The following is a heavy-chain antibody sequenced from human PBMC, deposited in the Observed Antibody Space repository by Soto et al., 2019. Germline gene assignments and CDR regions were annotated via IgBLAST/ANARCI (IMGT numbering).Heavy chain of an antibody. V-gene: IGHV3-23*01. CDR2: ISGSGGST. J-gene: IGHJ4*02. CDR1: GFTFSSYA. CDR3: AKTPQWLAVVAGFDY. Sequence: GGSLRLSCAASGFTFSSYAMSWVRQAPGKGLEWVSAISGSGGSTYYADSVKGRFTISRDNSKNTLHLQMNSLRAEDTAVYYCAKTPQWLAVVAGFDYWGQGTLVTVSS. D-gene: IGHD6-19*01.